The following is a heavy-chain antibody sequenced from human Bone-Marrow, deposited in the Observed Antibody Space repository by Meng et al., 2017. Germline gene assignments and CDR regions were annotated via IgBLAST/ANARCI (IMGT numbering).Heavy chain of an antibody. Sequence: QLVVFGGGLEKSGWVLSSSCGSVGFILGDYIMRWLRQAQGRVVEWVSYISRSCSTIYYAAHVKGRFTISRDNAKNSLYVQMNSLRAEDTAVYYCARDDYVDRYWYFDLWGRGTLVTVSS. CDR3: ARDDYVDRYWYFDL. J-gene: IGHJ2*01. CDR1: GFILGDYI. D-gene: IGHD4-17*01. V-gene: IGHV3-11*01. CDR2: ISRSCSTI.